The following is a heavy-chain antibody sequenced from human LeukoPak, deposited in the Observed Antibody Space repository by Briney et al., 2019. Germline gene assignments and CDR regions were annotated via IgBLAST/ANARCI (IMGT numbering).Heavy chain of an antibody. J-gene: IGHJ4*02. Sequence: PGGSLRLSCAASGXTFNNAWMSWVRQAPGKGLEWVSSISSSSYIYYADSVKGRFTISRDNAKNSLYLQMNSLRAEDTAVFYCARGGGEVDYWGQGTLVTVSS. CDR2: ISSSSYI. CDR1: GXTFNNAW. CDR3: ARGGGEVDY. V-gene: IGHV3-69-1*01. D-gene: IGHD3-16*01.